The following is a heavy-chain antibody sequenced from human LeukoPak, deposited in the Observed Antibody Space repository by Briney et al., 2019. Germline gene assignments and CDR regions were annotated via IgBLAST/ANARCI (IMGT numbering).Heavy chain of an antibody. CDR1: GFTFSSYW. D-gene: IGHD5-12*01. CDR2: IKQDGSEK. V-gene: IGHV3-7*03. Sequence: GGSLRLSCAASGFTFSSYWMSWVRQAPGKGREWVANIKQDGSEKYYVDSVKGRFTISRDNAKNSLYLQMNSLRAEDTAVYYCAKDRPTDSGYDLVPYFDYWGQGTLVTVSS. CDR3: AKDRPTDSGYDLVPYFDY. J-gene: IGHJ4*02.